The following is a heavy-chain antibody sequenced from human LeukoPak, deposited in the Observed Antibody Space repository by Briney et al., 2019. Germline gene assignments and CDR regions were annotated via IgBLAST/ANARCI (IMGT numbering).Heavy chain of an antibody. CDR2: MNPNSGNT. V-gene: IGHV1-8*02. D-gene: IGHD6-13*01. CDR3: ARDRQQLLVGYGKISQFDP. Sequence: ASVKVSCKASGYTFTSYAMNWVRQAPGQGLEWMGWMNPNSGNTGYAQKFQGRVTMTRNTSISTAYMELSSLRSEDTAVYYCARDRQQLLVGYGKISQFDPWGQGTLVTVSS. J-gene: IGHJ5*02. CDR1: GYTFTSYA.